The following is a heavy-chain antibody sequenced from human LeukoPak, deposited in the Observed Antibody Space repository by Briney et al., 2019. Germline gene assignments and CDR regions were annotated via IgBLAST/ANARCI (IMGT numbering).Heavy chain of an antibody. CDR2: IYYSGST. D-gene: IGHD3-10*01. V-gene: IGHV4-39*01. CDR1: GGSISSSSYY. Sequence: SETLSLTCTVSGGSISSSSYYWGWLRQPPGLGLEWIGSIYYSGSTYYNPSLKSRITISVDTTKNQFSLKLSSVTDAATAVYYCASSQLIGFGESFDAFDIWGQGTMVTVSS. J-gene: IGHJ3*02. CDR3: ASSQLIGFGESFDAFDI.